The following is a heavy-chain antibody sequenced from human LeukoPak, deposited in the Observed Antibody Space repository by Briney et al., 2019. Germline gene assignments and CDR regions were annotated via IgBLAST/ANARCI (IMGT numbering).Heavy chain of an antibody. D-gene: IGHD3-22*01. CDR2: INWNGGST. CDR1: GFTFDDCG. Sequence: GGSLRLSCAASGFTFDDCGMSWVRQAPGKGLEWVSGINWNGGSTVYADSVKGRFTISRDNANNSLYLQMNSLRAEDTALYYFARDRTTRGNNYYDSSGYYRTDAFDIWGQGTMVTVSS. V-gene: IGHV3-20*04. CDR3: ARDRTTRGNNYYDSSGYYRTDAFDI. J-gene: IGHJ3*02.